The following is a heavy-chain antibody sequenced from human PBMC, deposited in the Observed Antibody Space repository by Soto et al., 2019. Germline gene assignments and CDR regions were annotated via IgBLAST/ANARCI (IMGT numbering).Heavy chain of an antibody. CDR2: INSDGSRV. CDR3: ARGGSGAYYQDY. J-gene: IGHJ4*02. D-gene: IGHD3-22*01. CDR1: GFTFSSDW. V-gene: IGHV3-74*01. Sequence: EVQLVESGGAFVQPGGSLRLSCAASGFTFSSDWMHWVRQVPGKGLVWVSRINSDGSRVNYADYVKGRFAISRDNAKNTLYLHVNSLTVEDTAVYSCARGGSGAYYQDYWGRGTLVTVSS.